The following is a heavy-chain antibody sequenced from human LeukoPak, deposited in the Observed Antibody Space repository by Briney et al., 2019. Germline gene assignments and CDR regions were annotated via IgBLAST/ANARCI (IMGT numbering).Heavy chain of an antibody. V-gene: IGHV1-69*01. Sequence: GSSVKVSCKASGGTFSSYAISWVRQAPGQGLEWMGGSIPIFGTANYAQKFQGRVTITADESTSTAYMELSSLRSEDTAVYYCARDRVSSSWSTITPEYYFDYWGQGTLVTVSS. CDR2: SIPIFGTA. J-gene: IGHJ4*02. CDR3: ARDRVSSSWSTITPEYYFDY. D-gene: IGHD6-13*01. CDR1: GGTFSSYA.